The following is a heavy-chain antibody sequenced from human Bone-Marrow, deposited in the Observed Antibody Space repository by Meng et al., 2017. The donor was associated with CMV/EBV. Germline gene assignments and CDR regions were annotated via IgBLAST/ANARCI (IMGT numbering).Heavy chain of an antibody. Sequence: GGSLRLSCAASGFTVSSNYMSWVRQAPGKGLEWVAFIRYDGSNKYYADSAKGRFTISRDNSKNTLYLQMNSLRAEDTAVYYCAKETTPYYYYYYGMDVWGQGTTVTVSS. CDR3: AKETTPYYYYYYGMDV. CDR1: GFTVSSNY. V-gene: IGHV3-30*02. J-gene: IGHJ6*02. CDR2: IRYDGSNK. D-gene: IGHD4-17*01.